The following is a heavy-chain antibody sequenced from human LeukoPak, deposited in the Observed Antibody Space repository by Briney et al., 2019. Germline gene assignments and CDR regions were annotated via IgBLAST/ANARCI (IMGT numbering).Heavy chain of an antibody. CDR2: INNDGSST. D-gene: IGHD1-1*01. CDR3: ARHYQLDY. V-gene: IGHV3-74*01. J-gene: IGHJ4*02. CDR1: GFSFINAW. Sequence: GGSLRLSCAASGFSFINAWMSWVRQVPGKGLEWVSQINNDGSSTTYADSVKGRFTISRDNAKNTLYLQMNSLRAEDTAVYFCARHYQLDYWGQGTLVTVSS.